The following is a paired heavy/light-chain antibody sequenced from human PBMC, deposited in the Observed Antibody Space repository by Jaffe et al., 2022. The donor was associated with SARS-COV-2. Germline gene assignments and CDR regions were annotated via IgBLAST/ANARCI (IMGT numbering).Light chain of an antibody. CDR1: QTVSTN. Sequence: EVVMTQSPATLSVSPGERATLSCRASQTVSTNLAWYQQKPGQAPRLLIYDASARATGIPARFSGSGSGTEFTLTISSLQSEDFAVYYCQHYDNRLSWTFGQGTKVEI. J-gene: IGKJ1*01. CDR2: DAS. CDR3: QHYDNRLSWT. V-gene: IGKV3-15*01.
Heavy chain of an antibody. J-gene: IGHJ6*02. V-gene: IGHV5-51*01. CDR2: IFPGDSDT. CDR3: ARRGFDSGGYFGMDV. CDR1: GYIFTNYW. D-gene: IGHD3-10*01. Sequence: EVQLVQSGAEVKKPGESLKISCKGSGYIFTNYWIVWVRQMPGKGLEYMGIIFPGDSDTRYSPSFQGQVTISADKSISTAYLQWGSLEASDTALYYCARRGFDSGGYFGMDVWGQGTTVTVSS.